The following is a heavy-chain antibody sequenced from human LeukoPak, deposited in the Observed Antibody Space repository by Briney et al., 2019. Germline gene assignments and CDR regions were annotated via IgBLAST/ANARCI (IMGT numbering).Heavy chain of an antibody. Sequence: PGGSLRLSCAASGFTFSSYAMSWVRQAPGKGLEWVSAISGSGGSTYYADSVKGRFTISRDNSKNTLYLQMNSLRAENTAVYYCAKDMRFDWTPYCFDYWGQGTLVTVSS. CDR3: AKDMRFDWTPYCFDY. D-gene: IGHD3-9*01. CDR1: GFTFSSYA. CDR2: ISGSGGST. V-gene: IGHV3-23*01. J-gene: IGHJ4*02.